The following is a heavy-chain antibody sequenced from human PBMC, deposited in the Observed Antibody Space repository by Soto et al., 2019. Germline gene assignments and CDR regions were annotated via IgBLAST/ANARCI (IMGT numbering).Heavy chain of an antibody. D-gene: IGHD6-19*01. J-gene: IGHJ4*02. CDR1: GFTFSSYA. V-gene: IGHV3-23*01. CDR2: ISGSGGST. CDR3: ARRASGWFFDY. Sequence: EVQLLESGGGLVQPGGSLRLSCAASGFTFSSYAMNWVRQAPGKGLEWVSVISGSGGSTYYADSVKSQFTISSDKSKNTLELQMNSLRAEYTAVYYCARRASGWFFDYWGQGTLVTVSS.